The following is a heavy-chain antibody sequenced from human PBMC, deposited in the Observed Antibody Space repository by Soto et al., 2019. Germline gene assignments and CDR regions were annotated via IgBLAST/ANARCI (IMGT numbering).Heavy chain of an antibody. CDR3: AKTFYSDRFFDY. CDR1: GFTFSTIW. D-gene: IGHD3-3*01. Sequence: EVQLVESGGGLVKPGASLRLSCAASGFTFSTIWMSWVRQAPGKGLEWVGRINSRTTGGTADYAAPVQGRFTISSDDSTNTLYLQMNSLTTEDTAIYYCAKTFYSDRFFDYWGQGTLVTVSS. CDR2: INSRTTGGTA. V-gene: IGHV3-15*01. J-gene: IGHJ4*02.